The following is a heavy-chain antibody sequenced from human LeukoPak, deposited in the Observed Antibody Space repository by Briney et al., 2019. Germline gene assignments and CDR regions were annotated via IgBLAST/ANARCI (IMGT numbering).Heavy chain of an antibody. CDR1: GFTFSSYG. CDR3: ARDLVRRTTVTGY. Sequence: GGSLRLSCAASGFTFSSYGMHWVRQAPGKGLEWVAVISYDGSNKYYADSVKGRFTISRDNSKNTLYLQMNSLRAEDTAVYYCARDLVRRTTVTGYWGQGTLVTVSS. J-gene: IGHJ4*02. CDR2: ISYDGSNK. D-gene: IGHD4-17*01. V-gene: IGHV3-30*03.